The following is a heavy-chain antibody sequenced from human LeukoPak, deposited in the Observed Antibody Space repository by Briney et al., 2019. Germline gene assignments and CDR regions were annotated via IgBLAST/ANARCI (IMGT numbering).Heavy chain of an antibody. D-gene: IGHD3-3*01. Sequence: GGSLRLSCAASGFTFSDYSMDWVRQAPGKGLEWVSSISSSSSYIYYADSVKGRFTISRDNAKNSLYLQMNSLRAEDTAVYYCARDGYVGVVTIRPYYFDYWGQGTLVTVSS. V-gene: IGHV3-21*01. J-gene: IGHJ4*02. CDR3: ARDGYVGVVTIRPYYFDY. CDR1: GFTFSDYS. CDR2: ISSSSSYI.